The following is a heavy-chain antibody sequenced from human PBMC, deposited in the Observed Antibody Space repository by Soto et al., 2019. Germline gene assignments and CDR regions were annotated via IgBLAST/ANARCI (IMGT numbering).Heavy chain of an antibody. D-gene: IGHD3-10*01. Sequence: WGSLRLSCAASGLTFISYWIICFRQSPLKGLEWVANIKQDGSEKYYVDSVKGRFTISRDNAKNSLYLQMNSLRAEDTAVYYCARDWDYYPDYWGQGTLVTVSS. J-gene: IGHJ4*02. CDR3: ARDWDYYPDY. CDR1: GLTFISYW. V-gene: IGHV3-7*01. CDR2: IKQDGSEK.